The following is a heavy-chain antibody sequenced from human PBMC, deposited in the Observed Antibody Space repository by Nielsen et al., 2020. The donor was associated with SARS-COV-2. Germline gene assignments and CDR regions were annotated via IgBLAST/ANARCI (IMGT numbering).Heavy chain of an antibody. CDR3: ASASGAYCDYYYYYYTDV. V-gene: IGHV6-1*01. CDR2: TYYRSKWYN. J-gene: IGHJ6*03. Sequence: SQTLSLTCAISGDSVYSSSAAWNWLRQSPWRGLEWLGKTYYRSKWYNDYAVSVKSRLTINPDTSKNQFSLHLNSVTPEDTAVYYCASASGAYCDYYYYYYTDVWGKGTTVTVSS. D-gene: IGHD4-17*01. CDR1: GDSVYSSSAA.